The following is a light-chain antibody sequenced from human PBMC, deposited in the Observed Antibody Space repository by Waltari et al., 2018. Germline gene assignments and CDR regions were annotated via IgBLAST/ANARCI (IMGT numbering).Light chain of an antibody. CDR3: SSFTTRRTWV. CDR1: RSDIGPDHS. J-gene: IGLJ3*02. V-gene: IGLV2-14*01. CDR2: DVS. Sequence: QPALTQPPSVSGSPGPSITISSTGTRSDIGPDHSASWYHQPPGKLPKLIILDVSTRPSGVSHRFSGSKSGNSASLTISGLQPDDEAGYYCSSFTTRRTWVFGGGTKLTVL.